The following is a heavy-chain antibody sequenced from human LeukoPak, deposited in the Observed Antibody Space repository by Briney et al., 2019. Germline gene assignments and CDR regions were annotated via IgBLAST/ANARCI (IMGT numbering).Heavy chain of an antibody. CDR2: MNPNSGNT. D-gene: IGHD3-9*01. J-gene: IGHJ5*02. CDR3: VRATQGGRDSLTGIPNGSWFIH. Sequence: GASVKVSCKASGYTFATYDINWVRQATGQGPEWIGWMNPNSGNTGYAQKFQGRINLTRNTSISTAYMELISLRSEDTAVYYCVRATQGGRDSLTGIPNGSWFIHWRQGSMVTVSS. V-gene: IGHV1-8*01. CDR1: GYTFATYD.